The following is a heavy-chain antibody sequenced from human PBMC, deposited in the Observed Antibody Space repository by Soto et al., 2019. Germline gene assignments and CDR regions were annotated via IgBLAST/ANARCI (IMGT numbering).Heavy chain of an antibody. V-gene: IGHV3-11*01. CDR1: GFTFSDYY. J-gene: IGHJ4*02. Sequence: GGSLRLSCAASGFTFSDYYMSWIRQAPGKGLEWVSYISSSGTTIFYADSLRGRFTISRDNAKKSLYLQMNSLRGEDTAVYYCAREPSNWNYCFDYWGQGTLVTISS. CDR2: ISSSGTTI. D-gene: IGHD1-7*01. CDR3: AREPSNWNYCFDY.